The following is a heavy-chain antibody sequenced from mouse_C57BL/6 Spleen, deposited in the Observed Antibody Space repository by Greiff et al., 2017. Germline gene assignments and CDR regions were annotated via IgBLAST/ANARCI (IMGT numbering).Heavy chain of an antibody. V-gene: IGHV5-4*01. Sequence: EVQLVESGGGLVKPGGSLKLSCAASGFTFSSYAMSWVRQTPDKRLEWVATISDGGSYTYYPDNVKGRFTISRDNAKNNLYLQMSHLKSEDTAMYYCARSSSGAYWGQGTLVTVSA. CDR2: ISDGGSYT. CDR3: ARSSSGAY. CDR1: GFTFSSYA. D-gene: IGHD3-2*02. J-gene: IGHJ3*01.